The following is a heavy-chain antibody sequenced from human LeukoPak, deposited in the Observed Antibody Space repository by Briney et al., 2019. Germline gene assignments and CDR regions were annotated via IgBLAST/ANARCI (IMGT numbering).Heavy chain of an antibody. CDR2: MNPNSGNT. V-gene: IGHV1-8*01. D-gene: IGHD3-3*01. J-gene: IGHJ5*02. CDR1: GYTFTSYD. CDR3: ARGRVHYDFWSGYYLFDP. Sequence: ASVKVSCKASGYTFTSYDINWMRQATGQGLEWMGWMNPNSGNTGYAQKFQGRVTMTRNTSISTAYMELSSLGSEDTAVYYCARGRVHYDFWSGYYLFDPWGQGTLVTVSS.